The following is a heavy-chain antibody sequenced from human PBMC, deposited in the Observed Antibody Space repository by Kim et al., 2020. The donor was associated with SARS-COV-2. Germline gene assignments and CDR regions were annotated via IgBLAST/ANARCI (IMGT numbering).Heavy chain of an antibody. V-gene: IGHV3-23*01. CDR3: AKDREDSSGWYNYFDY. CDR2: ISGSGGST. J-gene: IGHJ4*02. D-gene: IGHD6-19*01. Sequence: GGSLRLSCAASGFTFSSYAMSWVRQAPGKGLEWVSAISGSGGSTYYADSVKGRFTISRDNSKNTLYLQMNSLRAEDTAVYYCAKDREDSSGWYNYFDYWGQGTLVTVSS. CDR1: GFTFSSYA.